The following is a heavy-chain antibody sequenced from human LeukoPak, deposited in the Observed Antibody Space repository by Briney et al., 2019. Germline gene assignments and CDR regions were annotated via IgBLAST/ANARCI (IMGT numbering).Heavy chain of an antibody. D-gene: IGHD3-9*01. V-gene: IGHV3-30*18. Sequence: PGGSLRLSCAASGFTFSSYGMHWVRQAPGKGLEWVAVISYDGSNKYYADSVKGRFTISRDNSKNTLYLQMNSLRAEDTAVYYCAKDWLDILTGYYDYYYYYGMDVWGQGTTVTVSS. CDR1: GFTFSSYG. CDR3: AKDWLDILTGYYDYYYYYGMDV. CDR2: ISYDGSNK. J-gene: IGHJ6*02.